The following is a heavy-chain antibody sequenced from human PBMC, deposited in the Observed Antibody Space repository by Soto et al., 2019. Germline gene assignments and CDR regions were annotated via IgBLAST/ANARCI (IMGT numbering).Heavy chain of an antibody. Sequence: SVKVSCKASGDTFGRNAIHWVRQAPGQGLEWMGGIIPMFPTTNYAQKFKGGLTIYADKSTGTAYMEMTSLRSEDTAVYYCATDGDSADYGYWGQGTLVTVSS. CDR3: ATDGDSADYGY. CDR2: IIPMFPTT. CDR1: GDTFGRNA. V-gene: IGHV1-69*06. J-gene: IGHJ4*02. D-gene: IGHD2-21*01.